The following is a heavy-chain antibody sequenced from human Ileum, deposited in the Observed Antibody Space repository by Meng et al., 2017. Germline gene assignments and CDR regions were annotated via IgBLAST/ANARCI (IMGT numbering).Heavy chain of an antibody. D-gene: IGHD3-16*02. CDR2: IKQDGSEK. CDR1: GFTFSSYW. Sequence: GESLKISCAASGFTFSSYWMSWVRQAPGKGLEWVANIKQDGSEKYYVDSVKGRFTISRDNAKNSLYLQMNSLRAEDTAVYYCARENYDYVWGSYRRNAFDIWGQGTRVTVSS. CDR3: ARENYDYVWGSYRRNAFDI. V-gene: IGHV3-7*01. J-gene: IGHJ3*02.